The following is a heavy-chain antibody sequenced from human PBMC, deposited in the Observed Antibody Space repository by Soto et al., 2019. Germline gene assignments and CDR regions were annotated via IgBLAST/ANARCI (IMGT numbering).Heavy chain of an antibody. CDR3: ARRARGYYYGMDV. Sequence: SETLPLTCTVSGGSISSYYWSWIRQPPGKGLEWIGYIYYSGSTNYNPSLKSRVTISVDTSKNQFSLKLSSVTAADTAVYYCARRARGYYYGMDVWGQGTTVTVSS. CDR1: GGSISSYY. CDR2: IYYSGST. J-gene: IGHJ6*02. V-gene: IGHV4-59*01.